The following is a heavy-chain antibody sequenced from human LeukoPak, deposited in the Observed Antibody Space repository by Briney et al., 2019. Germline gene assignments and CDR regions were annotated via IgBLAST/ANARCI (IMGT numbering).Heavy chain of an antibody. CDR1: GGSMSSYY. V-gene: IGHV4-59*01. Sequence: SETLSLTCTVSGGSMSSYYWSWIRQPPGKGLEWIGYIYYSGSTNYNPSLKSRVTISVDTSKNQFSLKLSSVTAADTAVYYCARVLGSGSYSRLYYYYYMDVWGKGTTVTVSS. CDR2: IYYSGST. CDR3: ARVLGSGSYSRLYYYYYMDV. J-gene: IGHJ6*03. D-gene: IGHD3-10*01.